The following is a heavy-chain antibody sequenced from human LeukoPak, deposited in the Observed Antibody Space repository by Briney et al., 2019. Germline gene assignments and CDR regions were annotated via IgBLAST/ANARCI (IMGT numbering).Heavy chain of an antibody. D-gene: IGHD3-16*01. V-gene: IGHV3-23*01. CDR2: ISGSGGRT. J-gene: IGHJ2*01. CDR3: AKMGEVLPPLPYWYFDL. CDR1: GFTFSSYA. Sequence: GGSLRLSCAASGFTFSSYAMSWVRQAPGKGLEWVSAISGSGGRTFYADSVKARFTISRDNSKNTLYLQMNSLRAEDTAVYYCAKMGEVLPPLPYWYFDLWGRGTLVTVSS.